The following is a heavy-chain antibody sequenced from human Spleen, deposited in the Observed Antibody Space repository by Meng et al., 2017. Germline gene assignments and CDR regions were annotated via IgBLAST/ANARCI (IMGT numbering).Heavy chain of an antibody. Sequence: SETLSLTCNVSGGSISSYYWSWIRQSPGKGLEYIGYIYYTGSTNYNPSLQSRVTISLGTSKSQFSLKMSSVTAADTAVYYCGRFDSSGYAFLVYWGQGALVTVSS. CDR3: GRFDSSGYAFLVY. CDR1: GGSISSYY. V-gene: IGHV4-59*01. CDR2: IYYTGST. D-gene: IGHD3-22*01. J-gene: IGHJ4*02.